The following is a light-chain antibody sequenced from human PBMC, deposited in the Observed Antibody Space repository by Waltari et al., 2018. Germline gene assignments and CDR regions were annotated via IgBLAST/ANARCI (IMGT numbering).Light chain of an antibody. CDR1: QSVLYSSNNKNY. CDR3: QQYYTSPFT. CDR2: WAS. V-gene: IGKV4-1*01. Sequence: DIVMTQSPDSLALSLGERATFNCKSSQSVLYSSNNKNYLSWYQQKPGQPPKLLVYWASTRESGVPDRISGSGSGTDFTLTISSLQAEDVAVYYCQQYYTSPFTFGPRTKVEIK. J-gene: IGKJ3*01.